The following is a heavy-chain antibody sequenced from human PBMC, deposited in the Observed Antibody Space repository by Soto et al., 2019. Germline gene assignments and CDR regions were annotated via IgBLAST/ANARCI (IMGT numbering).Heavy chain of an antibody. D-gene: IGHD6-19*01. CDR3: AKITRQWLVFD. V-gene: IGHV3-23*01. J-gene: IGHJ4*02. CDR1: GLTFSSYA. CDR2: ISGSGGST. Sequence: PGGSLRLSCAAAGLTFSSYAMSWVRQAPGKGLEWVSAISGSGGSTYYADSVKGRFTISRDNSKNTLYLQMNSLRAEDTAVYYCAKITRQWLVFDWGQGTLVTVSS.